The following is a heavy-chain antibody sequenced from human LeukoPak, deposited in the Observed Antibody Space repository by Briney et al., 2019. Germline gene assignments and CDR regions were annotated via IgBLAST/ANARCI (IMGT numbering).Heavy chain of an antibody. D-gene: IGHD2-21*02. CDR3: AKEVSANFDH. Sequence: GGSLRLSCAASGFTFSSYGIHWVRQAPSKGLEWVAVISYDGNIKNYADSVKGRFTVSRDNSKNTLYLQMNSLRAEDTAVYYCAKEVSANFDHWGRGTLVTVSS. J-gene: IGHJ4*02. V-gene: IGHV3-30*18. CDR1: GFTFSSYG. CDR2: ISYDGNIK.